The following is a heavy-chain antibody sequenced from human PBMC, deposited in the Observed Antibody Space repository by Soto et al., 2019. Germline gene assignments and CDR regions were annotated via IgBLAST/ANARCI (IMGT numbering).Heavy chain of an antibody. Sequence: SVKVSCKASGGTFSSYAISWVRQAPGQGLEWMGGIIPIFGTASYAQKFQGRVTITADESTSTAYMELSSLRSEDTAVYYCASYYGSGSYSDYYYYGMDVWGQGTTVTVSS. CDR2: IIPIFGTA. CDR3: ASYYGSGSYSDYYYYGMDV. D-gene: IGHD3-10*01. J-gene: IGHJ6*02. V-gene: IGHV1-69*13. CDR1: GGTFSSYA.